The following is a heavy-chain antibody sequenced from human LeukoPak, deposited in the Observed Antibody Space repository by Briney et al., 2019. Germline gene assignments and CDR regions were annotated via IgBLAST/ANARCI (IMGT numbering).Heavy chain of an antibody. V-gene: IGHV3-21*01. Sequence: GRSLRLSCAASGFTFSSYGMNWVRQAPGKGLEWVSSITSTSSYIYYADSVKGRFTISRDNAKNSLYLQMNSLRAEDTAVYYCARDDGGYCSSTSCYLGWFDPWGQGTLVTVSS. CDR1: GFTFSSYG. D-gene: IGHD2-2*03. CDR3: ARDDGGYCSSTSCYLGWFDP. CDR2: ITSTSSYI. J-gene: IGHJ5*02.